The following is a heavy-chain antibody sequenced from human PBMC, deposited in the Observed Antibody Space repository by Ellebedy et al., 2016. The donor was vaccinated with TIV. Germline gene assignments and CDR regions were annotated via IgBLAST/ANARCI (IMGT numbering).Heavy chain of an antibody. CDR1: GGSISSYY. V-gene: IGHV4-59*12. J-gene: IGHJ4*02. D-gene: IGHD3-16*01. CDR3: ASTEHVGFWGY. CDR2: IYYSGST. Sequence: MPSETLSLTCTVSGGSISSYYWSWIRQPPGKGLEWIGYIYYSGSTNYNPSLKSRVTMSIDTSKNQFSLNLSFVTAADTAVYYCASTEHVGFWGYWGQGTLVTVSS.